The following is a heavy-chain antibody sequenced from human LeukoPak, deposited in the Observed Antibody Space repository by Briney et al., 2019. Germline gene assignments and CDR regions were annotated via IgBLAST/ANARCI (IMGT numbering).Heavy chain of an antibody. Sequence: PGGSLRLSCAASGFTFSSYWMSWVRQAPGKGLEWVANIKQDGSEKYYVDSVKGRFTISRDNAKNSLYLQMNSLRAEDTAVYYCASETYDYVWGSYRSNYFNYWGQGTLVTVSS. CDR3: ASETYDYVWGSYRSNYFNY. V-gene: IGHV3-7*01. CDR1: GFTFSSYW. J-gene: IGHJ4*02. D-gene: IGHD3-16*02. CDR2: IKQDGSEK.